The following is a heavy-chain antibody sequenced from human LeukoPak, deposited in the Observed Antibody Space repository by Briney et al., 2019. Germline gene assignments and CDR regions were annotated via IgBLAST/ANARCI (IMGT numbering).Heavy chain of an antibody. CDR2: ISWDGGST. V-gene: IGHV3-43*01. D-gene: IGHD6-19*01. CDR3: AKDGQQWLSYYYYYYMDV. J-gene: IGHJ6*03. Sequence: GGSLTLSCAASGFTFDDYTMHWVRQAPGKGLEWVSLISWDGGSTYYADSVKGRFTISRDNSKNSLYLQMNSLRTEDTALYYCAKDGQQWLSYYYYYYMDVWGKGTTVTVSS. CDR1: GFTFDDYT.